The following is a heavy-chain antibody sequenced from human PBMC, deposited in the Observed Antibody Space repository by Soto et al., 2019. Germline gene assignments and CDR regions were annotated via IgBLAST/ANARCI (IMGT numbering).Heavy chain of an antibody. CDR1: GFTFSNAW. J-gene: IGHJ3*02. CDR2: IKSKTDGGTT. V-gene: IGHV3-15*01. CDR3: TTPSNDYIWGSYRDDAFDI. D-gene: IGHD3-16*01. Sequence: EVQLVESGGGLVKPGGSLRLSCAASGFTFSNAWMSWVRQAPGKGLEWVGRIKSKTDGGTTDYAAPVKGRFTISRDDSKNPLYLQMNSLKTEDTAVYYCTTPSNDYIWGSYRDDAFDIWGQGTMVTVSS.